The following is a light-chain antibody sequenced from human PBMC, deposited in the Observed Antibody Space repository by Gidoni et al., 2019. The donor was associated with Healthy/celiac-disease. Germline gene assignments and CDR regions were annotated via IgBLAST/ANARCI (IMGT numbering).Light chain of an antibody. Sequence: DSQMAQSPSSLSASVGDRVTITCRASQSISSYLNWYQQKPGKAPKRLIYAASSLQSGVPSRVSGSGSGTDFTLTISSLQPEDFATYYCQQSYSTPPYTFGQGTKLEIK. CDR2: AAS. CDR3: QQSYSTPPYT. J-gene: IGKJ2*01. CDR1: QSISSY. V-gene: IGKV1-39*01.